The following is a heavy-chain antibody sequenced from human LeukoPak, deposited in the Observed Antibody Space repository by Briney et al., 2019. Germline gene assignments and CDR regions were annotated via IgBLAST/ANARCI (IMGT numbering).Heavy chain of an antibody. Sequence: SVKVSCKASGYTFTSYGISWVPQSPGPGLKWMGRIIPILGIENYAQNFQGRVTITADKSTSTAYMELSSLRSEDTAVYYCASFGGDDFWSGYYGFWGQGTLVTVSS. V-gene: IGHV1-69*04. CDR3: ASFGGDDFWSGYYGF. D-gene: IGHD3-3*01. CDR2: IIPILGIE. CDR1: GYTFTSYG. J-gene: IGHJ4*02.